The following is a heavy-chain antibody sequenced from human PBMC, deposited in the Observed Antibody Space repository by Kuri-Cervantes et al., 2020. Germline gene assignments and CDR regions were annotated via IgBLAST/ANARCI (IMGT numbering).Heavy chain of an antibody. V-gene: IGHV1-18*01. CDR1: GYTFTSYV. CDR3: ARDKPYHYDSGEYYYYYMDV. J-gene: IGHJ6*03. Sequence: ASVKVSCKASGYTFTSYVISWVRQAPGQGLEWMGWISAYNGNTNYAQRLQGRVTMTTDTSTSTAYMELRSLRSDDTAVYYCARDKPYHYDSGEYYYYYMDVWGKGTTVTVSS. CDR2: ISAYNGNT. D-gene: IGHD3-3*01.